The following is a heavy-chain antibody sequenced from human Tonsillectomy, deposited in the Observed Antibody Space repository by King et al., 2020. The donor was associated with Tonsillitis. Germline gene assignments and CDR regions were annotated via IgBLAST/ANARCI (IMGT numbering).Heavy chain of an antibody. CDR1: GFTFSSYG. CDR3: AKGVGTGSGWSRGDGMDV. V-gene: IGHV3-30*18. D-gene: IGHD6-19*01. CDR2: ISYDGSNK. Sequence: QLVQSGGGVVQPGRSLRLSCAASGFTFSSYGMHWVRQAPGKGLEWVAVISYDGSNKYYADSVKGRFTISRDDSKNTLYLQVNSLRAEDTAVYYCAKGVGTGSGWSRGDGMDVWGQGTTVTVSS. J-gene: IGHJ6*02.